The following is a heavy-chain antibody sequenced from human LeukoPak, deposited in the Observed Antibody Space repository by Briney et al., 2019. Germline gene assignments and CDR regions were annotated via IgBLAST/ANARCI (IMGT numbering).Heavy chain of an antibody. CDR2: IIPIFGTA. CDR1: GGTFSSYA. CDR3: ARGVVIAHYYYYYGMDV. D-gene: IGHD3-3*01. Sequence: SVKVSCKASGGTFSSYAISWVRQAPGQGLEWMGGIIPIFGTANYAQKFQGRVTITADESTSTAYMELSSLRSEDTAVYYCARGVVIAHYYYYYGMDVWGQGTTVTVSS. J-gene: IGHJ6*02. V-gene: IGHV1-69*13.